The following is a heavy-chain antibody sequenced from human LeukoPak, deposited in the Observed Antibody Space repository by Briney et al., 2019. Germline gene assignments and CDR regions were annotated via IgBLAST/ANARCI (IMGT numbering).Heavy chain of an antibody. CDR1: GFTFSSYA. CDR2: ISGSGGST. Sequence: GGSLRLSCAASGFTFSSYAMSWVRQAPGKGLDGVSTISGSGGSTYYADSVKGRFTISRDNSKNTLYLQMNSLRAEDTAVYYCAKGAGQKSRSTMILNPFDYWGQGTLVTVSS. D-gene: IGHD3-22*01. CDR3: AKGAGQKSRSTMILNPFDY. V-gene: IGHV3-23*01. J-gene: IGHJ4*02.